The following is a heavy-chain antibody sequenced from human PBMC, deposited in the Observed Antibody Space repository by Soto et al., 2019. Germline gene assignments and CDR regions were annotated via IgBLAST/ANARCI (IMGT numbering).Heavy chain of an antibody. V-gene: IGHV1-18*01. CDR2: ISGYNGDT. Sequence: QGQLVQSGVEVKKPGASVKVSCKASGYTFSRYGISWVRQAPGQGLEWMGWISGYNGDTIYAQKFQGRVTMTIDTSTNTAYMELRTLTSDDTAVYYCAKNGQPPYYYYGMDVWGQGTTVSVSS. CDR1: GYTFSRYG. J-gene: IGHJ6*02. CDR3: AKNGQPPYYYYGMDV. D-gene: IGHD2-8*01.